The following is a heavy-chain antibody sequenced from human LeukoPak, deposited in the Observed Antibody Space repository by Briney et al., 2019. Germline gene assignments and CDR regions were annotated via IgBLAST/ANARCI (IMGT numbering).Heavy chain of an antibody. CDR1: GGSFSGYY. CDR2: INHSGST. J-gene: IGHJ6*02. V-gene: IGHV4-34*01. D-gene: IGHD3-10*01. CDR3: ARGIKNGSGSYYKKGYYYYYGMDV. Sequence: PSETLSLTCAVYGGSFSGYYWSWIRQPPGKGLEWIGEINHSGSTNYNPSLKSRVTISVDTSKNQFSLKLSSVTAADTAVYYCARGIKNGSGSYYKKGYYYYYGMDVWGQGTTVTVSS.